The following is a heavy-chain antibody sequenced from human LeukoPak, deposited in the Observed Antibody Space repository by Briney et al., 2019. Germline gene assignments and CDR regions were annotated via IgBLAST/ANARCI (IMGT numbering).Heavy chain of an antibody. J-gene: IGHJ4*02. V-gene: IGHV3-23*01. Sequence: GGSLRLSCAASGFIFSSYALSWVRQAPGEGLEWVSAISTSGGGTYYPDSVKGRFTISRDNAKNSLYLQMNSLRDEDTAVYYCARTYYYDSSGTTPFDYWGQGTLVTVSS. CDR1: GFIFSSYA. D-gene: IGHD3-22*01. CDR3: ARTYYYDSSGTTPFDY. CDR2: ISTSGGGT.